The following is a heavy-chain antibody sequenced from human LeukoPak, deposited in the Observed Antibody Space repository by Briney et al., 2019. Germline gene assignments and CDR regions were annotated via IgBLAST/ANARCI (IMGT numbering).Heavy chain of an antibody. CDR3: ARQTPGGSGSYYALHV. J-gene: IGHJ3*01. V-gene: IGHV5-51*01. CDR1: GFSFSTYW. Sequence: KRGESLKISCRGFGFSFSTYWIGWVRQMPGKGLEWMGIIYPSGSDTKYNPSFQGQVTISADKSISTAYLQWSSLKASDTAMYYCARQTPGGSGSYYALHVWGQGTMVTISS. CDR2: IYPSGSDT. D-gene: IGHD3-10*01.